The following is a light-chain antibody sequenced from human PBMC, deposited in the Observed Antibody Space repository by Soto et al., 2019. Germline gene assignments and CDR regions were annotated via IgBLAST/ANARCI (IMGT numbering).Light chain of an antibody. V-gene: IGKV3-20*01. CDR3: QQYDTSPFT. Sequence: EIVLTQSPGTLSLSPGERATLSCRASQSVYSNYLAWYQQKPGQTPRLLIYGASSRATGIADRFSDSGSGTDFTLTISRLETEDFAVYYCQQYDTSPFTFGPGTKVDVK. CDR1: QSVYSNY. J-gene: IGKJ3*01. CDR2: GAS.